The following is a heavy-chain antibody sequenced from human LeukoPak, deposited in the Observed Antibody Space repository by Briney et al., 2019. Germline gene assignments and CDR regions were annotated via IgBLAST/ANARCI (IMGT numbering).Heavy chain of an antibody. Sequence: GGSLRLSCAASGFTFSSYWMGWVRQAPGKGLEWVANIKHDGGEKYYVDSVKGRFTISRDNAENSLYLQMNRLRAEDTAVYYCARGYYSLGYFDYWGQGALVTVSS. J-gene: IGHJ4*02. CDR3: ARGYYSLGYFDY. V-gene: IGHV3-7*02. CDR2: IKHDGGEK. D-gene: IGHD3-22*01. CDR1: GFTFSSYW.